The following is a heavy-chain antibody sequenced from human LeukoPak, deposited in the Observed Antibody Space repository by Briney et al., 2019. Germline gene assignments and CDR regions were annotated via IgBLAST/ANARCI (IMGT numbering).Heavy chain of an antibody. CDR1: GGTFSSYA. J-gene: IGHJ3*02. CDR2: IIPIFGTA. CDR3: ASDPLLRLGELSLRAQHDAFDI. Sequence: SVKVSCKASGGTFSSYAISWVRQAPGQGLEWMGRIIPIFGTANYAQKFQGRVTITTDESTSTAYMELGSLRSEDTAVYYCASDPLLRLGELSLRAQHDAFDIWGQGTMVTVSS. V-gene: IGHV1-69*05. D-gene: IGHD3-16*02.